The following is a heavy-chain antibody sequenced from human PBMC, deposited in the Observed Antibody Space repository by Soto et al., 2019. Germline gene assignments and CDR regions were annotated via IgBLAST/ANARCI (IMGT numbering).Heavy chain of an antibody. V-gene: IGHV3-23*01. CDR3: ATGGRGGYSSSWPYYFDY. CDR1: GVTFSSYA. CDR2: ISGSGGST. Sequence: PGGSLRLSCAASGVTFSSYAMSWVRQAPGKGLEWVSAISGSGGSTYYADSMKGRFTISRDNSKNTLYLQMNSLRAEDTAVYYCATGGRGGYSSSWPYYFDYWGQGTLVTVSS. D-gene: IGHD6-13*01. J-gene: IGHJ4*02.